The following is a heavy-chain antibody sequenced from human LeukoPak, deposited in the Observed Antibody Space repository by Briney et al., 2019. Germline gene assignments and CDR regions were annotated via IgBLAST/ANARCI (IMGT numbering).Heavy chain of an antibody. CDR1: GFIFSSYW. CDR3: ARGDLWLGH. CDR2: IKSDGSEE. D-gene: IGHD3-10*01. V-gene: IGHV3-7*01. Sequence: PGGSLRLSCATSGFIFSSYWMCWVRQAPGKGLEWVANIKSDGSEEYYGDSVKGRFTISSDNAENSLYLQMNSLRVEDTAVYYCARGDLWLGHWGQGSLVTVSS. J-gene: IGHJ4*02.